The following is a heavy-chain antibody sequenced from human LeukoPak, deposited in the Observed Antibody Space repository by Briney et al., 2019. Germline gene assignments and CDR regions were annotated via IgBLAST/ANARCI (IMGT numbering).Heavy chain of an antibody. CDR2: INHSGST. Sequence: SKTLSLTCAVYGGSFSGYYWSWIRQPPGKGLEWIGEINHSGSTNYNPSLKSRVTISVDTSKNQFSLKLSSVTAADTAVYYCARDLRGGEPGNFFDYWGQGTLVTVSS. V-gene: IGHV4-34*01. CDR3: ARDLRGGEPGNFFDY. J-gene: IGHJ4*02. D-gene: IGHD3-3*01. CDR1: GGSFSGYY.